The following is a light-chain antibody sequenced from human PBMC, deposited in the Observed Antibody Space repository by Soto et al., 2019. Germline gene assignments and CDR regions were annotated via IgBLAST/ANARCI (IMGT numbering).Light chain of an antibody. V-gene: IGLV2-8*01. CDR1: SSDVGGYNY. J-gene: IGLJ1*01. CDR3: SSYAGSNTYV. Sequence: QSALTQPPSASGSPAQSVTISCTGTSSDVGGYNYVSWYQQHPGKAPKLMIYEVSKRPSGVPDRFSGCKSGNTASLTVSGLQAEDEADYYCSSYAGSNTYVFGTGTKLTVL. CDR2: EVS.